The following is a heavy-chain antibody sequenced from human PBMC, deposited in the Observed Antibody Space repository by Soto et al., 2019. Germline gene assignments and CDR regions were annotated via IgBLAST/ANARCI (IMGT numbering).Heavy chain of an antibody. J-gene: IGHJ4*02. CDR3: ARAYYYKGIDY. CDR1: GGSISSGDYY. D-gene: IGHD3-10*01. Sequence: SETLSLTCTVSGGSISSGDYYCSWIRQPPGKGLEWIGYIYYSGSTNYNPSLKSRVTISVDTSKNQFSLKLSSVTAADTAVYYCARAYYYKGIDYWGQGTLVTVSS. CDR2: IYYSGST. V-gene: IGHV4-61*08.